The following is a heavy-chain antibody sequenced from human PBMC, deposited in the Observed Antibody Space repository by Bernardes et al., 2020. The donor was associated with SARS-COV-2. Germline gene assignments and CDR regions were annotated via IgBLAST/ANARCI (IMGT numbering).Heavy chain of an antibody. CDR1: GFTFENYA. CDR2: IGGSGSSS. D-gene: IGHD3-10*01. V-gene: IGHV3-23*01. CDR3: AKDHHQHMVYFYGMDV. Sequence: GGSLRLSCRASGFTFENYAMTWVRQAPGKGLEWVSGIGGSGSSSYYADSVKGRFTISRDNSKNTLYLEMNSLRVEDTAVYFCAKDHHQHMVYFYGMDVWGQGTTVTVSS. J-gene: IGHJ6*02.